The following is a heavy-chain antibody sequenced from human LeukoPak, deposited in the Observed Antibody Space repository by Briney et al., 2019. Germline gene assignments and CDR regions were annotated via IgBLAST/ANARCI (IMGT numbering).Heavy chain of an antibody. Sequence: GASVKVSCKASGYTFTSYDINWVRQATGQGLEWMGWMNPNSGNTGYAQKFQGRVTMTRNTSISTAYMELSSLRSEDTAVYYCARGGRYCSGGSCYPGYWGQGTLVTVSS. J-gene: IGHJ4*02. D-gene: IGHD2-15*01. CDR1: GYTFTSYD. CDR3: ARGGRYCSGGSCYPGY. V-gene: IGHV1-8*01. CDR2: MNPNSGNT.